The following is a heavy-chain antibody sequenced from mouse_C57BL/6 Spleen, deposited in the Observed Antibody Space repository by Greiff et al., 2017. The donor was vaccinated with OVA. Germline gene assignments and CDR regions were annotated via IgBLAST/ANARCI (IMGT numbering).Heavy chain of an antibody. Sequence: VQLQESGAELARPGASVKMSCKASGYTFTSYTMHWVKQRPGQGLEWIGYINPSSGYTKYNQKFKDKATVTADKSSSTAYMQLSSLTSEDSAVYYCARGFQDYYAMDYWGQGTSVTVSS. CDR1: GYTFTSYT. CDR2: INPSSGYT. V-gene: IGHV1-4*01. CDR3: ARGFQDYYAMDY. J-gene: IGHJ4*01.